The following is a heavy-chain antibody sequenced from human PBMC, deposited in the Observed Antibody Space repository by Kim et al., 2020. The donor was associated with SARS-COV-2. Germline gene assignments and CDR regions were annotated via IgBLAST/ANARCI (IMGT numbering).Heavy chain of an antibody. J-gene: IGHJ4*02. Sequence: NHNPPPRSRVTISVDTAKNQFSLKLSSVTAADTAVYYCARGRLVRGVLDYWGQGTLVTVSS. D-gene: IGHD3-10*01. CDR3: ARGRLVRGVLDY. V-gene: IGHV4-34*01.